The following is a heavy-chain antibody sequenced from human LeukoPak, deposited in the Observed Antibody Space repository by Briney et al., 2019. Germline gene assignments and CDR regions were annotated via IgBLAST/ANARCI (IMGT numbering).Heavy chain of an antibody. V-gene: IGHV3-23*01. J-gene: IGHJ6*03. CDR1: GFVFSSHD. D-gene: IGHD2-2*01. Sequence: GGSLRLSCAASGFVFSSHDMSWVRQAPGKGLEWVSAISGSGGSTYYADSVKGRFTISRDNSKNTLYLQMNSLRAEDTAVYYCAKEVVVPAAANYYYYYMDVWGKGTTVTVSS. CDR2: ISGSGGST. CDR3: AKEVVVPAAANYYYYYMDV.